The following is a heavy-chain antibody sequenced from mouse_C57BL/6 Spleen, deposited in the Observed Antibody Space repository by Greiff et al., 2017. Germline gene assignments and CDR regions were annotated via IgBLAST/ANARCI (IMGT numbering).Heavy chain of an antibody. D-gene: IGHD1-1*01. V-gene: IGHV5-6*01. CDR2: ISSGGSYT. Sequence: EVQRVESGGDLVKPGGSLKLSCAASGFTFSSYGMSWVRQTPDKRLEWVATISSGGSYTYYPDSVKGRFTISRDNAKNTLYLQMSSLKSEDTAMYYCARPPITTVNYFDYWGQGTTLTVSS. CDR3: ARPPITTVNYFDY. J-gene: IGHJ2*01. CDR1: GFTFSSYG.